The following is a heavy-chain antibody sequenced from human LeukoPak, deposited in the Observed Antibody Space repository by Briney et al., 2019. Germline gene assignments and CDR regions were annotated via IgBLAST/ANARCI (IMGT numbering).Heavy chain of an antibody. CDR2: IYTSGST. V-gene: IGHV4-4*07. J-gene: IGHJ3*02. Sequence: YPSETLSLTCTVSGGSISSYYWSWIRQPAGKGLEWLGRIYTSGSTNYNPSLKSRVTMSVDTSKNQFSLKLSSVTAADTAVYYCARKGWNDDSNAFDIWGQGTMVTVSS. CDR3: ARKGWNDDSNAFDI. CDR1: GGSISSYY. D-gene: IGHD1-1*01.